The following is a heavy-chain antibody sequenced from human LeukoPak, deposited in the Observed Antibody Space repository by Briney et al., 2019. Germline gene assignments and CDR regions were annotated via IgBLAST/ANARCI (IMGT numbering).Heavy chain of an antibody. V-gene: IGHV3-43*02. J-gene: IGHJ4*02. CDR3: AKSAAVVVDAIGN. D-gene: IGHD2-15*01. CDR2: ISGDGGSA. CDR1: GFTFHDYA. Sequence: PGGSLRLSCAGSGFTFHDYAMHWVRQAPGKGLEWVSLISGDGGSADYADSVKGRFTISRDNSKNSLYLQMSSLRSEDTALYYCAKSAAVVVDAIGNWGQGTLVTVSS.